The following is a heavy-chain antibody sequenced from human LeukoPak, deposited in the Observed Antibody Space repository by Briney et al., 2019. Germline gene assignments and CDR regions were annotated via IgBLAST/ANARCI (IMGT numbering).Heavy chain of an antibody. CDR3: ARVRYYDFWSGYPFDY. Sequence: ASVKVSCKASGYTFTGYYMHWVRQAPGQGLEWMGWINPNSGGTNYAQKFQGRVTMTRDTSISTAYMELSRLRSDDTAVYYCARVRYYDFWSGYPFDYWGQGTLVTVSS. CDR2: INPNSGGT. D-gene: IGHD3-3*01. J-gene: IGHJ4*02. V-gene: IGHV1-2*02. CDR1: GYTFTGYY.